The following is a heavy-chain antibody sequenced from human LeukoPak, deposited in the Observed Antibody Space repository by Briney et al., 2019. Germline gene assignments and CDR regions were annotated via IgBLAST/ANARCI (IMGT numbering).Heavy chain of an antibody. V-gene: IGHV3-30*18. CDR3: AKGILRPAASRFDP. CDR2: ISYDGSNK. Sequence: GGSLRLSCAASGFTFSSYGMPWVHQAPGKGLEWVAVISYDGSNKYYADSVKGRFTISRDNSKNTLYLQMNSLRAEDTAVYYCAKGILRPAASRFDPWGQGTLVTVSS. CDR1: GFTFSSYG. D-gene: IGHD2-21*01. J-gene: IGHJ5*02.